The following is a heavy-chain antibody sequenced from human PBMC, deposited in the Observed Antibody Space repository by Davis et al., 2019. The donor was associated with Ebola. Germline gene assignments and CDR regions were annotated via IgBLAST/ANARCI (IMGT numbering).Heavy chain of an antibody. D-gene: IGHD2-2*01. V-gene: IGHV4-34*01. Sequence: PSETLSLTCAVYGGSFSGYYWSWIRQPPGKGLEWIGEINHSGSTNYNPSLKSRVTISVDTSKNQFSLKLSSVTAADTAVYYCARGYPFVVVPAAMSYWFDPWGQGTLVTVSS. J-gene: IGHJ5*02. CDR3: ARGYPFVVVPAAMSYWFDP. CDR2: INHSGST. CDR1: GGSFSGYY.